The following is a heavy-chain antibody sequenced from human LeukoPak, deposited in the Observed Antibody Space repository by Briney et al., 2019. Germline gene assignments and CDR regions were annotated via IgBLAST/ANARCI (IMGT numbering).Heavy chain of an antibody. D-gene: IGHD4-11*01. J-gene: IGHJ3*02. CDR3: TRNSQSPVTPGAFDI. CDR1: GYTFTGYY. CDR2: INPNSGGT. V-gene: IGHV1-2*02. Sequence: ASVKVSCKASGYTFTGYYMHWVRQAPGQGLEWMGWINPNSGGTNYAQKFQGRVTMTRDTSISTAYMELSRLRSDDTAVYYCTRNSQSPVTPGAFDIWGQGTMVIVSS.